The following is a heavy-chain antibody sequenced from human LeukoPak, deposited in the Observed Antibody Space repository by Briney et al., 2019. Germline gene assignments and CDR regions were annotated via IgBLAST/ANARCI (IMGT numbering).Heavy chain of an antibody. J-gene: IGHJ4*02. V-gene: IGHV3-23*01. CDR3: AKGDWLDY. Sequence: GGSLRLSCAASGFTFSTYAMSWVRQAPGKGLEWVSVISDSGGSTYHVDSVKSRFTISRDNSKNTLYLQMNSLRAEDTAVYYCAKGDWLDYWGQGTLVTVTS. D-gene: IGHD3/OR15-3a*01. CDR2: ISDSGGST. CDR1: GFTFSTYA.